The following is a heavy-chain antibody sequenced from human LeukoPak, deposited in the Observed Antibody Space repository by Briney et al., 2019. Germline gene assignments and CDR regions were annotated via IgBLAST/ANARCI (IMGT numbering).Heavy chain of an antibody. Sequence: ASVKVSCKASGYTFTSYYMHWVRQAPGQGLEWMGIINPSGGSTSYAQKFQGRVTMTRDMSTSTVYMELSSLRSEDTAVYYCARAVVTQGPIDYWGQGTLVTVSS. CDR3: ARAVVTQGPIDY. CDR1: GYTFTSYY. CDR2: INPSGGST. J-gene: IGHJ4*02. V-gene: IGHV1-46*01. D-gene: IGHD4-23*01.